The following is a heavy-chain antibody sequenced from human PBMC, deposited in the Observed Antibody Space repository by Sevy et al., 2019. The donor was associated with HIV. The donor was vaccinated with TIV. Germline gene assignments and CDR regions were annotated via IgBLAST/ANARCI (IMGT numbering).Heavy chain of an antibody. Sequence: ASVKVSCKASGYTFTGYYMHWVRQAPGQGLEWMGWINPNSGGTNYAQTFQGRVTMTRDTSISTAYMELSRLRSDDTAVYYCAREIVGATGDAFDIWGQGTMVTVSS. CDR2: INPNSGGT. CDR1: GYTFTGYY. CDR3: AREIVGATGDAFDI. J-gene: IGHJ3*02. V-gene: IGHV1-2*02. D-gene: IGHD1-26*01.